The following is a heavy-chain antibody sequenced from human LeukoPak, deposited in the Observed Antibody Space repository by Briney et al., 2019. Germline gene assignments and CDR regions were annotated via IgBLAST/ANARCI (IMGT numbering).Heavy chain of an antibody. J-gene: IGHJ4*02. CDR3: ARGSIGRSIDY. Sequence: VASVKVSCKASGYTFTGYYMHWVRQATGQGLEWMGWMNPNSGNTGYAQKFQGRVTMTRNTSISTAYMELSSLRSEDTAVYYCARGSIGRSIDYWGQGTLVTVSS. V-gene: IGHV1-8*02. D-gene: IGHD2-15*01. CDR1: GYTFTGYY. CDR2: MNPNSGNT.